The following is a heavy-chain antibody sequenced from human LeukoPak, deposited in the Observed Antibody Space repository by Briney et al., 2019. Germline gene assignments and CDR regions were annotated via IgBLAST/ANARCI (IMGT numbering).Heavy chain of an antibody. Sequence: ASVKVSCKASGYTFTGHYIHWVRQAPGQGLEWMGFINPNSGGTNYAQKFQGRVTMTRDTSVSTAYMELSRLTSDDTAVYYCVRVGHTSGWDFDYWGQGTLVTVS. J-gene: IGHJ4*02. CDR1: GYTFTGHY. D-gene: IGHD6-19*01. CDR2: INPNSGGT. V-gene: IGHV1-2*02. CDR3: VRVGHTSGWDFDY.